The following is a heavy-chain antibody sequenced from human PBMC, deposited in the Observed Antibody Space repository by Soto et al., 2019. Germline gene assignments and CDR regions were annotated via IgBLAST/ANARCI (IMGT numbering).Heavy chain of an antibody. CDR3: ARDQYCNGATCLGDPDI. CDR1: GDTFTTHT. D-gene: IGHD2-15*01. J-gene: IGHJ6*03. CDR2: IIPLLGLT. Sequence: QVQLLQSGAEVKKPGSSVKVSCHASGDTFTTHTITWVRQAPGQGLEWVGRIIPLLGLTDYAQKFQGRVVITADKSTSTTYMVLSRLSVEDTALYYCARDQYCNGATCLGDPDIWGTGTTVTVSS. V-gene: IGHV1-69*08.